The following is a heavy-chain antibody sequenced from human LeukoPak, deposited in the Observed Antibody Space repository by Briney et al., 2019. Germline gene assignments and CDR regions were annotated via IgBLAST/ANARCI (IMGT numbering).Heavy chain of an antibody. Sequence: ASVTVSCKASGYTFTSYGISWVRQAPGQGLEWMGWISAYNGNTNYAQKLQGRVTMTTDTSTSTAYMELRNLRSDDTAVYYCASVRQLVLNYWAQGTLVTVSS. CDR3: ASVRQLVLNY. CDR2: ISAYNGNT. J-gene: IGHJ4*02. CDR1: GYTFTSYG. V-gene: IGHV1-18*01. D-gene: IGHD6-13*01.